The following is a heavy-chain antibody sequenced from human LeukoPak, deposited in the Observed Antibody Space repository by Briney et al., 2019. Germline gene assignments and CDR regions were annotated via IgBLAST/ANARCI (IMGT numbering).Heavy chain of an antibody. CDR2: IYTSGNT. Sequence: SQTLSLTCNVSGGSISSGSDYWSWIRQPAGKGLEWIGRIYTSGNTNYNPSLKSRVTISVDTSKNQFSLKLTSVTAADTAVYYCARSYYDSSGYYGYFDLWGRGTLVTVSS. J-gene: IGHJ2*01. CDR1: GGSISSGSDY. D-gene: IGHD3-22*01. V-gene: IGHV4-61*02. CDR3: ARSYYDSSGYYGYFDL.